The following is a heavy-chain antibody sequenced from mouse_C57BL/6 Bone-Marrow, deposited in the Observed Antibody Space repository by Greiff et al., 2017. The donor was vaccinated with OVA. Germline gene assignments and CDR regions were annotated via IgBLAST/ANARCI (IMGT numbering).Heavy chain of an antibody. V-gene: IGHV5-9-1*02. Sequence: EVKLVESGEGLVKPGGSLKLSCAASGFTFSSYAMSWVRQTPEKRLEWVAYISSGGDYIYYADTVKGRFTISRDNARNTLYLQMSRLKSEDTAMYYCTREEDSNYGYYAMDYWGQGTSVTVSS. J-gene: IGHJ4*01. D-gene: IGHD2-5*01. CDR2: ISSGGDYI. CDR1: GFTFSSYA. CDR3: TREEDSNYGYYAMDY.